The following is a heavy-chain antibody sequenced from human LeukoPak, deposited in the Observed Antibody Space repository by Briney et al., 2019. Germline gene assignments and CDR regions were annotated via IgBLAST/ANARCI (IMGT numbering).Heavy chain of an antibody. V-gene: IGHV3-15*01. CDR2: IKSKTGGGTT. J-gene: IGHJ4*02. D-gene: IGHD3-22*01. CDR1: GFTFSDAW. CDR3: SATYYYDSRGSLTQANFDY. Sequence: GGSLRLSCVASGFTFSDAWMNWVRQAPGKGLEWVGRIKSKTGGGTTDYAAPAKDRFTISRDDSENTLHLQMNSLKIEDTAVYYCSATYYYDSRGSLTQANFDYWGQGTLVTVSS.